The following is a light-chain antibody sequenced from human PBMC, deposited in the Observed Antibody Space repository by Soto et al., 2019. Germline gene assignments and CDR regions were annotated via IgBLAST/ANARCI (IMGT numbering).Light chain of an antibody. CDR2: SNN. V-gene: IGLV1-44*01. CDR3: AAWDNILNGFYV. Sequence: QSVLTQPPSASGTPGQRVTISCSGSSSSIGSNTVNWYQQLPGTAPKLLIYSNNQRPLGVPDRFSGSKSGTSASLSISGLQSEDEADYYCAAWDNILNGFYVFGTGTKVTVL. J-gene: IGLJ1*01. CDR1: SSSIGSNT.